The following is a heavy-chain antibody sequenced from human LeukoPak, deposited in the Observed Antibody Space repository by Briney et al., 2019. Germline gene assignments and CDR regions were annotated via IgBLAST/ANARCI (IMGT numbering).Heavy chain of an antibody. V-gene: IGHV3-30*02. J-gene: IGHJ4*02. CDR3: AKDYGSGSYATKYYFDY. CDR1: GFTLSSYG. CDR2: IRYDGSNK. Sequence: GGSLRLSCAASGFTLSSYGMHWVRQAPGKGLEWVAFIRYDGSNKYYADSVKGRFTISRDNSKNTLYLQMNSLRAEDTAVYYCAKDYGSGSYATKYYFDYWGQGTLVTVSS. D-gene: IGHD3-10*01.